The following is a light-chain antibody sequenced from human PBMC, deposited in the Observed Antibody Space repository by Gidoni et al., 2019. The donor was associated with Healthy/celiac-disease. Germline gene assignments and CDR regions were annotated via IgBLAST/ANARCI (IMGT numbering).Light chain of an antibody. Sequence: QSALTQPASVSGSPGQSITISCTGISSDVGGYNYVSWYQQHPGKAPKLVIYDVSNRPSGVSNRFSGSESGNTASLTISGLQAEDEADYYCSSYISSNIHVVFGGGTKLTVL. CDR3: SSYISSNIHVV. CDR2: DVS. V-gene: IGLV2-14*03. CDR1: SSDVGGYNY. J-gene: IGLJ2*01.